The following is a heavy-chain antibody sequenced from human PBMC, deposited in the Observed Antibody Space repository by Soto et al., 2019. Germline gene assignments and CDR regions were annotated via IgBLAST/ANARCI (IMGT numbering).Heavy chain of an antibody. J-gene: IGHJ6*02. CDR3: AKVIRADSTSSNFYYYSGLDV. D-gene: IGHD6-6*01. Sequence: PGGSLRLSCAASGFTFRTYGMHWVRQAPGKGLEWLAVISNNGINKNYADSVKGRLTISRDNSRDTLFLQMNSLRGEDTAIYYCAKVIRADSTSSNFYYYSGLDVWGQGTTVTVSS. CDR2: ISNNGINK. V-gene: IGHV3-30*18. CDR1: GFTFRTYG.